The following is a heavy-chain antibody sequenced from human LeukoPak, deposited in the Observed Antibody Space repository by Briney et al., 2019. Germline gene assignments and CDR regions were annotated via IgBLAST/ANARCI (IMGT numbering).Heavy chain of an antibody. CDR2: INHSGST. Sequence: SETLSLTCTVSGGSISSYYWSWIRQPPGKGLEWIGEINHSGSTNYNPSLKSRVTISVDTSKNQFSLKLSSVTAADTAVYYCARGQGYSSDHEQYNWFDPWGQGTLVTVSS. D-gene: IGHD6-19*01. CDR1: GGSISSYY. J-gene: IGHJ5*02. CDR3: ARGQGYSSDHEQYNWFDP. V-gene: IGHV4-34*01.